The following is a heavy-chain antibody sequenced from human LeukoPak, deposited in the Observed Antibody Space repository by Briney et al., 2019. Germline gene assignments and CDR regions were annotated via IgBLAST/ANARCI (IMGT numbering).Heavy chain of an antibody. V-gene: IGHV3-23*01. J-gene: IGHJ4*02. D-gene: IGHD2-15*01. Sequence: GGSLRLSCAASGFTFSSYAMSWVRQAPGKGLEWVSAISGSGGSTYYADSVKGRFTTSRDNSKNTLYLQMNSLRAEDTAVYYCAKAHPLIVVAVAATPLDYWGQGTLVTVSS. CDR1: GFTFSSYA. CDR3: AKAHPLIVVAVAATPLDY. CDR2: ISGSGGST.